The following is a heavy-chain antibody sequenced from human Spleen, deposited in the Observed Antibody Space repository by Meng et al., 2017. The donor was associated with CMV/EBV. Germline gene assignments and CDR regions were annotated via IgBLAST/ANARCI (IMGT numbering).Heavy chain of an antibody. Sequence: LSLTCAASGFTFSSYAMHWVRQAPGKGLEWVAFIRNDGSHTYYADSMKGRLTISRDNSKNTLSLEVNSLIPEDTAVYYCAKDGRYQLLYIGRGLPDYWGQGTLVTVSS. J-gene: IGHJ4*02. D-gene: IGHD2-2*02. CDR3: AKDGRYQLLYIGRGLPDY. V-gene: IGHV3-30*02. CDR1: GFTFSSYA. CDR2: IRNDGSHT.